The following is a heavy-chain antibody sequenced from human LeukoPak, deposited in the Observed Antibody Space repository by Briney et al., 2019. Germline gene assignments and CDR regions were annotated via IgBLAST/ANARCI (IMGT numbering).Heavy chain of an antibody. J-gene: IGHJ4*02. CDR3: ARVAGNCGGDCYRLLY. CDR2: MNPNSGNT. D-gene: IGHD2-21*01. CDR1: GYTFTSYD. Sequence: GASVKVSCKASGYTFTSYDINWVRQATGQGLEWLGWMNPNSGNTGYAQKFQGRVTMTRNTSISTAYMELSNLRSEGTAVYYCARVAGNCGGDCYRLLYWGQGTLVTVSS. V-gene: IGHV1-8*01.